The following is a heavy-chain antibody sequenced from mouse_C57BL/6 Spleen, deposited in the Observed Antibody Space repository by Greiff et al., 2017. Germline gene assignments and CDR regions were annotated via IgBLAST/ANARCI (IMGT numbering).Heavy chain of an antibody. Sequence: EVQVVESGGDLVKPGGSLKLSCAASGFTFSSYGMSWVRQTPDKRLEWVATISSGGSYTYYPDSVKGRFTISRDNAKNTLYLQMSSLKSEDTAMYYCARHDTTVVADYWGQGTTLTVSS. CDR2: ISSGGSYT. D-gene: IGHD1-1*01. CDR1: GFTFSSYG. CDR3: ARHDTTVVADY. V-gene: IGHV5-6*01. J-gene: IGHJ2*01.